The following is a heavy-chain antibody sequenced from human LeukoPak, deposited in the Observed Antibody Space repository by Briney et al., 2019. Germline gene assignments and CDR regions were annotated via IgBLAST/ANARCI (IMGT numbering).Heavy chain of an antibody. CDR1: GASISSQY. CDR3: ARRRIDSMYNWFDP. D-gene: IGHD2-21*01. V-gene: IGHV4-59*11. CDR2: IYNSGST. J-gene: IGHJ5*02. Sequence: SETLSLTCSVSGASISSQYWTWIRQPPGKGLEWIGYIYNSGSTNYNPSLKSRVTMSIDTSKNQFSLRLTSVTAADTAVYYCARRRIDSMYNWFDPWGREPWSSSP.